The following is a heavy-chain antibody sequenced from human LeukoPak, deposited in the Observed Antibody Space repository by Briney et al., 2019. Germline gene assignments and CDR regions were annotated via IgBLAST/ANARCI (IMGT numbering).Heavy chain of an antibody. CDR2: ISYDGSNK. Sequence: GGSLRLSCAASGFTFSSYAMHWVRQAPGKGLEWVAVISYDGSNKYYADSVKGRFTISRDNSKNTLYLQMNSLRAEDTAVYYCAKDQRFWFGPRDYWGQGTLVTVSS. J-gene: IGHJ4*02. CDR1: GFTFSSYA. D-gene: IGHD3-10*01. CDR3: AKDQRFWFGPRDY. V-gene: IGHV3-30-3*01.